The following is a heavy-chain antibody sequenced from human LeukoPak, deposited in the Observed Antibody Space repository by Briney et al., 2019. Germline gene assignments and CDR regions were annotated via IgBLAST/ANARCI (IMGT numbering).Heavy chain of an antibody. V-gene: IGHV3-49*03. D-gene: IGHD2-2*01. J-gene: IGHJ4*02. CDR1: GFTFGDYA. Sequence: GGSLRLSCTASGFTFGDYAMSWFRQAPGKGLEWVGFIRSKAYGGTTEYAASVKGRFTISRDDSKSIAYLQMNSLKTEDTAVYYCTRDLRDIVVVPAASYFDYWGQGTLVTVTS. CDR3: TRDLRDIVVVPAASYFDY. CDR2: IRSKAYGGTT.